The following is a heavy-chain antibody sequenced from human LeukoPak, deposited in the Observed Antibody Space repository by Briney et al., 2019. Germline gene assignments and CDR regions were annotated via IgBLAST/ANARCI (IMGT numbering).Heavy chain of an antibody. V-gene: IGHV3-23*01. J-gene: IGHJ4*02. CDR1: GFTFSSYA. CDR3: AKGFIGSWYSY. Sequence: RAGGSLRLSCAASGFTFSSYAMSWVRQAPGKGLEWVSAISGSGGSTYYADSVKGRFTISRDNSKNTLYLQTNSLRAEDTAVYYCAKGFIGSWYSYWGQGTLVTVSS. D-gene: IGHD6-13*01. CDR2: ISGSGGST.